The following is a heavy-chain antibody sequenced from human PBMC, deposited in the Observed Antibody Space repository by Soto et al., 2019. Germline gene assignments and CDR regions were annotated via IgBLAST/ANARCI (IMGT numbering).Heavy chain of an antibody. Sequence: DVQLVETVGGWIQPGGSLRLSCAASGFSVSGDYMNWVRQGPGKGLEWVSVIYRGGTTYYADSVWGRFTISRDDSENTLFLQMNSLSAEDTAVYYCARATEWNALDIWGQGTMVTVSS. J-gene: IGHJ3*02. D-gene: IGHD3-3*01. CDR3: ARATEWNALDI. CDR2: IYRGGTT. V-gene: IGHV3-53*02. CDR1: GFSVSGDY.